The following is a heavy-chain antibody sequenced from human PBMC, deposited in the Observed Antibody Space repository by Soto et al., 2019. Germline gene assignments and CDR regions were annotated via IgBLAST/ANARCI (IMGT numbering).Heavy chain of an antibody. D-gene: IGHD6-13*01. CDR2: INAGNGNT. CDR3: ARDCWVRSWARLATPSYYEGMDF. V-gene: IGHV1-3*01. Sequence: SVKVSCKASGYTFTSYAMHWVRQAPGQRLEWMGWINAGNGNTKYSQKFQGRVTITRDTSASTAYMELSSLRSEDTAVYYCARDCWVRSWARLATPSYYEGMDFWGQGTTVSVSS. J-gene: IGHJ6*02. CDR1: GYTFTSYA.